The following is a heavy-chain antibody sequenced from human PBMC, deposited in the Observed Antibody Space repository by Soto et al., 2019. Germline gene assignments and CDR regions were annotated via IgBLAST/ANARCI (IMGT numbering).Heavy chain of an antibody. CDR2: IYYTGGT. V-gene: IGHV4-39*02. CDR3: AREGPPIRAHNPPEYFQH. CDR1: GDSISARSNY. Sequence: SETLSLTCTVSGDSISARSNYWAWIRQPPGKGLEWIGSIYYTGGTYYNPSLKSRVTLFLDTSKNQFSLNLNSVTAADTAVYYCAREGPPIRAHNPPEYFQHWGQGTPVTVSS. J-gene: IGHJ1*01.